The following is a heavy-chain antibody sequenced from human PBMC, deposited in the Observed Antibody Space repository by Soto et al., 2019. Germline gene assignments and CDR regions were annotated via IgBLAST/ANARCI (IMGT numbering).Heavy chain of an antibody. D-gene: IGHD3-3*01. CDR1: GYTFTSYA. CDR2: INTDNGNT. CDR3: AKEQYYDFWSGHGPLDY. Sequence: QVQLVQSGAEEKKPGASVKVSCKASGYTFTSYAMHWVRQYAGQRLEWMGWINTDNGNTKYSQKFQGRVTITRDTSASTAYMELSSLRSEDTAVYYCAKEQYYDFWSGHGPLDYWGQGTLLTVSS. V-gene: IGHV1-3*05. J-gene: IGHJ4*02.